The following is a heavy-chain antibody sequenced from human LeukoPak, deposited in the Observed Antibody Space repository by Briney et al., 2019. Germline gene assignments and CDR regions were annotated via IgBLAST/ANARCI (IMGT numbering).Heavy chain of an antibody. D-gene: IGHD3-9*01. J-gene: IGHJ6*02. V-gene: IGHV4-59*01. CDR1: GGSISSYY. Sequence: SETLSLTCTVSGGSISSYYWSWIRQPPGKGLEWTGYIYYSGSTNYNPSLKSRVTISVDTSKNQFSLKLSSVTAADTAVYYCARVSFLTGYSLDYYYYGMDVWGQGTTVTVSS. CDR2: IYYSGST. CDR3: ARVSFLTGYSLDYYYYGMDV.